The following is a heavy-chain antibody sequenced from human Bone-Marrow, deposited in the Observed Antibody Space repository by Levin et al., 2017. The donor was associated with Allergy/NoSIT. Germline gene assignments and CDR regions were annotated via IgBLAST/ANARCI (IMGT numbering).Heavy chain of an antibody. J-gene: IGHJ4*02. CDR1: GFTVSSNY. CDR3: ARFRESYGTGFDY. D-gene: IGHD5-18*01. CDR2: IYSGGST. Sequence: PGGSLRLSCAASGFTVSSNYMSWVRQAPGKGLEWVSVIYSGGSTYYADSVKGRFTISRDNSKNTLYLQMNSLRAEDTAVYYCARFRESYGTGFDYWGQGTLVTVSS. V-gene: IGHV3-66*01.